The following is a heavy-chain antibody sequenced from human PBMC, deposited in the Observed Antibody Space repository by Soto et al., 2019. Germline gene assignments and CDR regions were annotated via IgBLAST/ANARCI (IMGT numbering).Heavy chain of an antibody. CDR3: ARRSVSHSNAFDF. CDR2: FIPIIGGG. Sequence: SVKVSCKASGYTFTSYGINWVRQAPGQGLEWMGGFIPIIGGGINAQKFQGRVTITSDESTSTAYMELSSLKSEDTAMYFCARRSVSHSNAFDFWGQGTMVTVSS. CDR1: GYTFTSYG. V-gene: IGHV1-69*13. D-gene: IGHD2-15*01. J-gene: IGHJ3*01.